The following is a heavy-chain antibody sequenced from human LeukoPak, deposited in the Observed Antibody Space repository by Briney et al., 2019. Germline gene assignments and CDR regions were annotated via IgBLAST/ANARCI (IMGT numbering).Heavy chain of an antibody. J-gene: IGHJ6*02. CDR1: GYTFTGYY. Sequence: ASVKVSCKASGYTFTGYYMHWVRQAPGQGLEWMGWINPNSGGTNYAQKFQGRVTMTRDTSISTAYMELSRLRPDDTAVYYCARVGKYYYYGMDVWGQGTTVTVSS. V-gene: IGHV1-2*02. CDR2: INPNSGGT. CDR3: ARVGKYYYYGMDV.